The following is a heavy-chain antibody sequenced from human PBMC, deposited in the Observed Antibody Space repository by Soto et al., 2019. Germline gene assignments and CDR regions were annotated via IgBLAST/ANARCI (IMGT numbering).Heavy chain of an antibody. Sequence: ASVKVSCKASGYTFTSYDINWVRQATGQGLEWMGWMNPNSGNTGYAQKVQGRVTMTRNTSISTAYMELSSLRSEDTAVYYCARDCSGGSCYSGIDAFDIWGQGTMVTVSS. CDR2: MNPNSGNT. CDR1: GYTFTSYD. V-gene: IGHV1-8*01. J-gene: IGHJ3*02. CDR3: ARDCSGGSCYSGIDAFDI. D-gene: IGHD2-15*01.